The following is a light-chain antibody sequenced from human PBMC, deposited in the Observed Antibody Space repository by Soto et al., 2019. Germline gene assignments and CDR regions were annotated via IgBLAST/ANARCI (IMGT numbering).Light chain of an antibody. CDR3: QQRSNWPIT. V-gene: IGKV3D-20*02. Sequence: EIVLTQSPGILSLSPGERATLSCRASEDVYINSLAWYQQKPGQPPRLLIYGAATRASAVPDRFSGSGSGTDFTLTISSLEPEDFAVYYCQQRSNWPITFGQGTRLEIK. J-gene: IGKJ5*01. CDR1: EDVYINS. CDR2: GAA.